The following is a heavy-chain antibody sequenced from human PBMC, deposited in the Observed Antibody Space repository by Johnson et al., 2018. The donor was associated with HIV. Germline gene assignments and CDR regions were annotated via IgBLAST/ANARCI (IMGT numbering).Heavy chain of an antibody. CDR1: NFTFKDYY. J-gene: IGHJ3*02. CDR3: AREATGTTNAFYM. D-gene: IGHD1-7*01. Sequence: VQLVESGGDLIKPGGSLRLSCATSNFTFKDYYMNWIRQAPGKGLEWISYISGSGFDTFYADSVKGRFTISRDNAKKSLYLQMNSLRAEDTAVYYCAREATGTTNAFYMWGQGTMVTVSS. V-gene: IGHV3-11*04. CDR2: ISGSGFDT.